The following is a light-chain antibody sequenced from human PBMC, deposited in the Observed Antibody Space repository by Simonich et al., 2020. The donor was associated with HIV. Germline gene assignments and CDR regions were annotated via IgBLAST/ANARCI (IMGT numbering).Light chain of an antibody. CDR2: WAS. Sequence: DLVMTQSPNSLAVSLGERATLTCKPSQSVLYSSNNKNYLAWYQQKPGQPPKLLIYWASTRESGVPDRFSGSGSGTEFSLTISSLQAEDVAVYYCQQYYSTPGTFGQGTKLEIK. CDR3: QQYYSTPGT. J-gene: IGKJ2*01. V-gene: IGKV4-1*01. CDR1: QSVLYSSNNKNY.